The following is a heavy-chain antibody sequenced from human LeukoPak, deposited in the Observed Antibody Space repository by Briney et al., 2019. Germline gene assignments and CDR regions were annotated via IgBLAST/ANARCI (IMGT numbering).Heavy chain of an antibody. J-gene: IGHJ4*02. CDR3: ARHFGRRILG. V-gene: IGHV4-34*01. Sequence: SETLSLTCAVYGGSFSGYYWSWIRQPPGKGLEWIGEINHSGSTNYNPSLKSRVTISVDTSKNQFSLKLSSVTAADTAVYYCARHFGRRILGWGQGTLVTVSS. CDR1: GGSFSGYY. CDR2: INHSGST. D-gene: IGHD3-10*01.